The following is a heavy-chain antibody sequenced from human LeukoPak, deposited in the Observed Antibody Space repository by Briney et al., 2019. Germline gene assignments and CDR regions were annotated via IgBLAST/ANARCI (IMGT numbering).Heavy chain of an antibody. Sequence: ASVKVSCKASGYTFTSYYMHWVRQAPGQGLEWMRIINPNGGSTSYAQKFQGRVTMTRDTSTSTVYMELSSLRSEDTAVYYCARVTKTGAPPIGIWGQGTMVTVSS. CDR2: INPNGGST. D-gene: IGHD1-1*01. J-gene: IGHJ3*02. CDR3: ARVTKTGAPPIGI. V-gene: IGHV1-46*03. CDR1: GYTFTSYY.